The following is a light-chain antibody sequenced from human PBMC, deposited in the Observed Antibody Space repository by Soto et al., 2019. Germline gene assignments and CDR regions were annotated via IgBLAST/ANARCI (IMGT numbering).Light chain of an antibody. CDR2: EVS. Sequence: QSALTQPTSVSGSPGQSITISCTGTSSDVGGYNYVSWYQQHPGKVPKVMIFEVSNRPSGISHRFSGSKSGNTASLTIAWLQAEDEADYYCSSYATSGTVAFGGGTQLAVL. V-gene: IGLV2-14*01. J-gene: IGLJ2*01. CDR1: SSDVGGYNY. CDR3: SSYATSGTVA.